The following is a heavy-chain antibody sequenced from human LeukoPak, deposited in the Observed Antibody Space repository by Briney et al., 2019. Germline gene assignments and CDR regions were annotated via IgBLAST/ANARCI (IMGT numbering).Heavy chain of an antibody. Sequence: SETLSLTCAVYGGSFSGYYWSWIRQPPGKGLEWIGEINHSGSTNYNPSLKSRVTISVDTSKNQFSLKLSSVTAADTAVYYCARGTVETYYDILTGYHNWFDPWGQGTLVTVSS. V-gene: IGHV4-34*01. CDR3: ARGTVETYYDILTGYHNWFDP. D-gene: IGHD3-9*01. CDR2: INHSGST. CDR1: GGSFSGYY. J-gene: IGHJ5*02.